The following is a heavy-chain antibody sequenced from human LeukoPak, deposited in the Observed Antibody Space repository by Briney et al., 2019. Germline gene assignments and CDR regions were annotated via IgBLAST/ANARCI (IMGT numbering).Heavy chain of an antibody. D-gene: IGHD6-19*01. Sequence: GSSVKVSCKASGGTFSSYAISWVRQAPGQGLEWMGRIIPILGIANYAQKFQGRVTITADKSTSTAYMELSSLRSEDTAVYYCAREAMEQWLVSPFGYWGQGTLVTVSS. CDR1: GGTFSSYA. CDR3: AREAMEQWLVSPFGY. J-gene: IGHJ4*02. V-gene: IGHV1-69*04. CDR2: IIPILGIA.